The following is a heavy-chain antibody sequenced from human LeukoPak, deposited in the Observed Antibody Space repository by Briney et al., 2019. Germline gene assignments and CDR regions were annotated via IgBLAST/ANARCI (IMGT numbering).Heavy chain of an antibody. Sequence: GGSLRLSCAASGFTFSSYAMSWVRQAPGKGLEWVSAISGSGGSTYYADSVKGRFTISRDNAKNSLYLQMNSLRAEDTAVYYCATSRQYYDFWSGYYRDWGQGTLVTVSS. J-gene: IGHJ4*02. CDR2: ISGSGGST. D-gene: IGHD3-3*01. V-gene: IGHV3-23*01. CDR3: ATSRQYYDFWSGYYRD. CDR1: GFTFSSYA.